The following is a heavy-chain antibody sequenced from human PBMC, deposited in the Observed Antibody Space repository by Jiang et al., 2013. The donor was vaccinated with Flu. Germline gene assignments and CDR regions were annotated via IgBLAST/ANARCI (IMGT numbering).Heavy chain of an antibody. D-gene: IGHD3-22*01. CDR3: ARDNDDSNGYFTFDY. CDR1: GGSITGSSW. V-gene: IGHV4-4*02. CDR2: IYHSGRT. Sequence: GLVKPSGTLSLTCAVSGGSITGSSWWNWVRQSPGKGLEWIGEIYHSGRTNYNPSLKSRVTISVDKSRNEFSLKLSSVAAADTAVYYCARDNDDSNGYFTFDYWGQGALVTVSS. J-gene: IGHJ4*02.